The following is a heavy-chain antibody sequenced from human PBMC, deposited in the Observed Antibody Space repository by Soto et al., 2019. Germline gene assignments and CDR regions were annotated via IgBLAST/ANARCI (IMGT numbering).Heavy chain of an antibody. CDR3: ARGMVQEGDYGEIYYYYTMDV. Sequence: SETLSLTCSVSGGSMSSGRYYWSWIRQFPGKGLEWVGYISYSGSTSYNPSLRSRVTISADRSKNQLSLKVSSVTAADTAVYYCARGMVQEGDYGEIYYYYTMDVWGQGTTVTVSS. CDR2: ISYSGST. V-gene: IGHV4-31*03. D-gene: IGHD4-17*01. CDR1: GGSMSSGRYY. J-gene: IGHJ6*02.